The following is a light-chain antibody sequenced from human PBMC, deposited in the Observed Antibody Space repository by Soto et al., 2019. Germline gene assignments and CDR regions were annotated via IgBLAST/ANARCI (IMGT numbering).Light chain of an antibody. CDR1: QSIGTY. Sequence: DIEMTQSPSSLSASVGDRVTISCRASQSIGTYLYWYQQKPGKAPKVVIFGASSLQSGVPSRFRGSGSGTDFTLTISSLQPEDFATYYCQQSYSDITFGLGAKVDIK. CDR2: GAS. CDR3: QQSYSDIT. J-gene: IGKJ1*01. V-gene: IGKV1-39*01.